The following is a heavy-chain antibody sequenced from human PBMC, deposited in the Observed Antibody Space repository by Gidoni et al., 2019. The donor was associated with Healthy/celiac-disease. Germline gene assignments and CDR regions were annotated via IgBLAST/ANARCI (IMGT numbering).Heavy chain of an antibody. CDR2: IIPIFGTA. J-gene: IGHJ3*02. V-gene: IGHV1-69*06. CDR1: GGTFSSYA. D-gene: IGHD2-15*01. Sequence: QVQLVQSGAEVKKPGSSVKVSCKASGGTFSSYAISWVRQAPGQGLEWMGGIIPIFGTANYAQKFQGRVTITADKSTSTAYMELSSLRSEDTAVYYCARVWLVVVAATPRGTDAFDIWGQGTMVTVSS. CDR3: ARVWLVVVAATPRGTDAFDI.